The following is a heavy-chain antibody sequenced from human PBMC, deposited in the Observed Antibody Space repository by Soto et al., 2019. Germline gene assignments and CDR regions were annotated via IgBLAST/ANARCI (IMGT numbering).Heavy chain of an antibody. D-gene: IGHD5-18*01. CDR2: INAGNGNT. CDR3: TRDLADRRPYN. J-gene: IGHJ4*02. CDR1: GYTFTSYA. V-gene: IGHV1-3*01. Sequence: RASVKVSCKAFGYTFTSYAIHWVRRAPGQRLEGMGWINAGNGNTKYSQKFRGRVTITRDTSASTAYMELTSRRSEDTAVYYCTRDLADRRPYNLGQGALVTISS.